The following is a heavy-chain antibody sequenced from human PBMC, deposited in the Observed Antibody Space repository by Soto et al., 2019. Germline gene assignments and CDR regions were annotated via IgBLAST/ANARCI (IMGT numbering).Heavy chain of an antibody. J-gene: IGHJ4*02. V-gene: IGHV3-7*01. Sequence: EVQLVESWGGLVQPGGSLRVSCAVYGFTFSSCWMSWVRQAPGKGLEWVANIRQDGSEKYYVDSVKGRFTISRDNAKNSLFLQMNSLRAEDTAVYYCARSYLAYSSNPFDYWGQGTLVTVSS. D-gene: IGHD1-26*01. CDR3: ARSYLAYSSNPFDY. CDR2: IRQDGSEK. CDR1: GFTFSSCW.